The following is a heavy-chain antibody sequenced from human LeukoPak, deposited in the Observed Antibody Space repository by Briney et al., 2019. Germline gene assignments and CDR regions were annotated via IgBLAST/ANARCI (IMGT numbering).Heavy chain of an antibody. CDR3: ARWDHHHHYMDG. CDR2: IYYSGST. V-gene: IGHV4-31*03. Sequence: SETLSLTCTVSGGSISSGGYYWSWIRQHPGKGLEWIGYIYYSGSTYYNPSLKSRVTISVDTSKNQFSLKLSSVTAADTAVYYWARWDHHHHYMDGLGKGTTVTVSS. D-gene: IGHD1-26*01. CDR1: GGSISSGGYY. J-gene: IGHJ6*03.